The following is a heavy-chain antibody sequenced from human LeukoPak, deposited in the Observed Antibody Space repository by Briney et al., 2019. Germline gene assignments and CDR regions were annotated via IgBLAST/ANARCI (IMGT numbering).Heavy chain of an antibody. J-gene: IGHJ4*02. Sequence: GASVKVSCKVSGYTFTDYYMHWVQQAPGKGLEWMGLVDPEDGETIYAEKFQGRVTITADTSTDTAYMELSSLRPEDTAVYYCATVYYDFWSGYYDYWGQGTLVTVSS. D-gene: IGHD3-3*01. V-gene: IGHV1-69-2*01. CDR2: VDPEDGET. CDR3: ATVYYDFWSGYYDY. CDR1: GYTFTDYY.